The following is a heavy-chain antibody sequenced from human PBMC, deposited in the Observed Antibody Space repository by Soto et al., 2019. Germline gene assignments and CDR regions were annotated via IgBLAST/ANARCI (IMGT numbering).Heavy chain of an antibody. D-gene: IGHD3-22*01. V-gene: IGHV4-61*05. CDR2: IYYTGTT. Sequence: PSETLSLTCTVSSAPVSSSTYTWGWIRQPPGKGLEWIGYIYYTGTTKYNPSLKSRVTISVDSSKNQFSLKLDSVTAADTAVYYCARLGGYYQAFDSWGQGTLVTVS. CDR3: ARLGGYYQAFDS. J-gene: IGHJ4*02. CDR1: SAPVSSSTYT.